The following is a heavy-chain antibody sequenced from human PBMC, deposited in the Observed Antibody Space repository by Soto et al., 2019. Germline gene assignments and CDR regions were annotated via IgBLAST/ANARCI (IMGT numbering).Heavy chain of an antibody. D-gene: IGHD4-17*01. V-gene: IGHV1-69*13. CDR2: IIPFFGTA. CDR3: AKSAPMDAGDKYYYDF. J-gene: IGHJ4*02. CDR1: GGTFSTFG. Sequence: ASVKVSCKASGGTFSTFGISWVRQAPGQGLEWMGGIIPFFGTARYSQKFEDRVTITADESTNTVYMDLRSLTSEDTAIYYCAKSAPMDAGDKYYYDFWGQGALVTVSS.